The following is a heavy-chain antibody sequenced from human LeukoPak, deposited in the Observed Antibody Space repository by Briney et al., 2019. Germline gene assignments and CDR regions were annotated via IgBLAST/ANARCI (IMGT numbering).Heavy chain of an antibody. CDR2: INQDGSEK. V-gene: IGHV3-7*01. CDR1: GLTFRSSW. J-gene: IGHJ4*02. CDR3: ARERDGRFFDY. D-gene: IGHD5-24*01. Sequence: GVPLRLPCGVSGLTFRSSWMSWVPKSPGKAWEWVATINQDGSEKYFVDSVKGRFPSSRDNAKNSLHLQMKTLGAEDTAVYYCARERDGRFFDYWGQGALVTVSS.